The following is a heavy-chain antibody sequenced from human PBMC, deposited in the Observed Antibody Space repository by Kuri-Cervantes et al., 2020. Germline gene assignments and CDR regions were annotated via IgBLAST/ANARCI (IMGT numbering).Heavy chain of an antibody. D-gene: IGHD3-22*01. V-gene: IGHV3-23*01. Sequence: GGSLRLSCVASGFTFSSYAMSWVRQAPGKGLEWVSAISGSGGSTYYADSVKGRFTISRDNSKNTLYLQMNSLRAEDTAVYYCAKGLHYDSSGYYYYWGQGTLVTVSS. CDR2: ISGSGGST. J-gene: IGHJ4*02. CDR1: GFTFSSYA. CDR3: AKGLHYDSSGYYYY.